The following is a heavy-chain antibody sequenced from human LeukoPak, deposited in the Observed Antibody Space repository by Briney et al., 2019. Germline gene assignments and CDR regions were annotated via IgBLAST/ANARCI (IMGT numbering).Heavy chain of an antibody. V-gene: IGHV1-8*01. CDR1: GYTFTSYD. D-gene: IGHD3-10*01. CDR3: ARGVITIRNYYYYYGMDV. CDR2: MNPNSGNT. Sequence: ASVKVSCKASGYTFTSYDINWVRQATGQGLEWMGWMNPNSGNTGYARKFQGRVTMTRNTSISTAYMELSSLRSEDTAVYYCARGVITIRNYYYYYGMDVWGQGTTVTVSS. J-gene: IGHJ6*02.